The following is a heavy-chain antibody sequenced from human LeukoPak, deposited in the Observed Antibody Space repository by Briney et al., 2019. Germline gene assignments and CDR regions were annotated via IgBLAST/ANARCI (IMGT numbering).Heavy chain of an antibody. CDR1: GFTFSSYS. J-gene: IGHJ6*03. CDR2: ISSSSSYI. D-gene: IGHD4-11*01. CDR3: ARDGLRMTTVNYYYYYMDV. V-gene: IGHV3-21*01. Sequence: PGGSLRLSCAASGFTFSSYSMNWVRQAPGKGLEWVSSISSSSSYIYYADSVKGRFTISRDNAKNSLYLQMNSLRAEDTAVYYCARDGLRMTTVNYYYYYMDVWGKGTTVTVSS.